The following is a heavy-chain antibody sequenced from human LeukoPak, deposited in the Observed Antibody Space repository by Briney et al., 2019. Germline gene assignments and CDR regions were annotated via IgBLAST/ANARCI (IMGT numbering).Heavy chain of an antibody. CDR3: ARGPSITMVRGGQWYYYMDV. D-gene: IGHD3-10*01. J-gene: IGHJ6*03. CDR1: GYTFNKYD. CDR2: TNPNSGNT. V-gene: IGHV1-8*01. Sequence: GASVKVSCKASGYTFNKYDISWVRQATGQGLEWMGWTNPNSGNTGYAQKFQGRVTMTRDTSTNTVYMELSSLRSEDTAVYYCARGPSITMVRGGQWYYYMDVWGKGTTVTISS.